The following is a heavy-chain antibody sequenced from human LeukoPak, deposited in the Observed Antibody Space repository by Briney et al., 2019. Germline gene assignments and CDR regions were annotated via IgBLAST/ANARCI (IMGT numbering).Heavy chain of an antibody. D-gene: IGHD6-19*01. Sequence: ASVKVSCKASGYTFTIYDINWVRQATGQGLEWMGWMNPNSGNTGYAQKFQGRVTMTRNTSISTAYMELSSLRSEDTAVYYCARDRIAVAGTAFDYWGQGTLVTVSS. J-gene: IGHJ4*02. CDR1: GYTFTIYD. CDR2: MNPNSGNT. CDR3: ARDRIAVAGTAFDY. V-gene: IGHV1-8*01.